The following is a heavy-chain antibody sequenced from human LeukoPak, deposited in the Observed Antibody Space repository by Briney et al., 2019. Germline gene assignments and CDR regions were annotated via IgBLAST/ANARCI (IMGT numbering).Heavy chain of an antibody. CDR3: ARLAYSSSWYYYYGMDV. CDR2: IYYSGST. Sequence: SETLSLTYTVSGGSISSYYWSWIRQPPGKGLEWIGYIYYSGSTNYNPSLKSRVTISVDTSKNQFSLKLSSVTAADTAVYYCARLAYSSSWYYYYGMDVWGQGTTVTVSS. D-gene: IGHD6-13*01. J-gene: IGHJ6*02. CDR1: GGSISSYY. V-gene: IGHV4-59*01.